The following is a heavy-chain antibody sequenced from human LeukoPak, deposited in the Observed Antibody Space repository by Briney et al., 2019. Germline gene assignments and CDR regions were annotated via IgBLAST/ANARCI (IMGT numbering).Heavy chain of an antibody. CDR1: GGSISSYY. CDR2: IYYSGST. V-gene: IGHV4-59*01. Sequence: SETLSLACTVSGGSISSYYWSRIRQPPGKGLEWIGYIYYSGSTNYNPSLKSRVTISVDTSKNQFSLKLSSVTAADTAVYYCARGAGLDYWGQGTLVTVSS. CDR3: ARGAGLDY. J-gene: IGHJ4*02.